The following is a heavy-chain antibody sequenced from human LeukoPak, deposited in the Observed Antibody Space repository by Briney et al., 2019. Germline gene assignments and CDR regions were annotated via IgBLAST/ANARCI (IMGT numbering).Heavy chain of an antibody. CDR1: GYTLTELS. CDR3: ATDLYYDSSRIFDL. V-gene: IGHV1-24*01. Sequence: ASVKVSCKVSGYTLTELSMHWVRQAPGKGLEWMGGFDPEDGETIYAQKFQGRVTMTEDTSTDTAYMELSSPRSEDTAVYYCATDLYYDSSRIFDLWGRGTLVTVSS. J-gene: IGHJ2*01. CDR2: FDPEDGET. D-gene: IGHD3-22*01.